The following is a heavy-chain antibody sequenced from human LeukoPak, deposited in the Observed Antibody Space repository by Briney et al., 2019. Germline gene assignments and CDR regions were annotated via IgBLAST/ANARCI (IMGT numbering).Heavy chain of an antibody. V-gene: IGHV3-23*01. J-gene: IGHJ5*02. D-gene: IGHD3-22*01. CDR1: GFTFSCYA. Sequence: GXLRLSFAASGFTFSCYAISWGRRAPGKGGEGGSAINCSGGITYYSDSVKGRVTISRGKSKKKLYLQMNSLRAEDTAVYYCAKHDPRRVVITNWFDPWGQGTLVTVSS. CDR3: AKHDPRRVVITNWFDP. CDR2: INCSGGIT.